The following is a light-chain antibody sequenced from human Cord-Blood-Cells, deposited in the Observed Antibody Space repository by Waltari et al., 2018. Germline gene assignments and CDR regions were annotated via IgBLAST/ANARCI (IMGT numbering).Light chain of an antibody. CDR3: QQLNSYPYS. Sequence: DIQLTQSPSFMSASVGDRVTITCRASQGISSYLAWYQQKPGKAPKLLINAASTLQSGVPSRFSGSGTGTEFTLTISSLQPEDFATYYGQQLNSYPYSFGQGTKLEIK. J-gene: IGKJ2*03. CDR2: AAS. CDR1: QGISSY. V-gene: IGKV1-9*01.